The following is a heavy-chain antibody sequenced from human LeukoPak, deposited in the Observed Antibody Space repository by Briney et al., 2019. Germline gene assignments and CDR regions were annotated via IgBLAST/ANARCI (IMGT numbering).Heavy chain of an antibody. D-gene: IGHD3-22*01. Sequence: PGGSMRLSCAASGFTFSIYWMSWVRQAPGKGLEWVANIKQDGSEKYYVDSVKGRFTISRDNAKNSLYLQMNSLRAEDTAVYYCTRVGYDSSAIGDYWGQGTLVTVSS. CDR3: TRVGYDSSAIGDY. CDR1: GFTFSIYW. J-gene: IGHJ4*02. V-gene: IGHV3-7*03. CDR2: IKQDGSEK.